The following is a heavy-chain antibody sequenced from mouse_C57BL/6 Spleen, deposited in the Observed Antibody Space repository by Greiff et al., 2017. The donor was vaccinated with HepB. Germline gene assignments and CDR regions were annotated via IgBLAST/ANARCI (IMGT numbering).Heavy chain of an antibody. CDR2: IYPGSGNT. CDR1: GYSFTSYY. V-gene: IGHV1-66*01. D-gene: IGHD1-1*01. CDR3: ARGNYGSSYAMDY. J-gene: IGHJ4*01. Sequence: VQLQQSGPELVKPGASVKISCKASGYSFTSYYIHWVKQRPGQGLEWIGWIYPGSGNTKYNEKFKGKATLTADTSSSTAYMQLSSLTSEDSAVYYCARGNYGSSYAMDYWGQGTSVTVSS.